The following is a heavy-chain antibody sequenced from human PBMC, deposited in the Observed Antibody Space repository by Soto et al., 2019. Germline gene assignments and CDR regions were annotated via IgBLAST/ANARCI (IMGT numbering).Heavy chain of an antibody. D-gene: IGHD2-15*01. CDR3: ARARLYCSGDSCWPSGFDP. CDR1: GGSVTGGNYY. J-gene: IGHJ5*02. Sequence: HVQLQESGPEVVKPSETLFLTCSVSGGSVTGGNYYWTCIRQPPQRGLEWIGHVYFSGSANYNPYLQSPVTISVDTSKDQFSLKLTSVAAADTAVYFCARARLYCSGDSCWPSGFDPRGQGTQVIVSS. CDR2: VYFSGSA. V-gene: IGHV4-61*01.